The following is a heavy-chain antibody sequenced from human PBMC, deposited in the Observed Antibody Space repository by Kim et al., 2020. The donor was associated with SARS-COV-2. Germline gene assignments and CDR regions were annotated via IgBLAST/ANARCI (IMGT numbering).Heavy chain of an antibody. V-gene: IGHV1-3*01. Sequence: ASVKVSCKASGYTFTNYAIHRMRQAPVQSLEWMGCLNAGNGNTKYSQRFQGTVTTSTDTSASTAYMDLSSLRSEDTAVYYCARDAGWHPSRPLAIWGQGTLVTVTS. D-gene: IGHD1-1*01. CDR2: LNAGNGNT. CDR1: GYTFTNYA. J-gene: IGHJ3*02. CDR3: ARDAGWHPSRPLAI.